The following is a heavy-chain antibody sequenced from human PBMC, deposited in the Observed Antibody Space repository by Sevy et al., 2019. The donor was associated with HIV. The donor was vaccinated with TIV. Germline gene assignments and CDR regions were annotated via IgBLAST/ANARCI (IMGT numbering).Heavy chain of an antibody. CDR2: ISSSGSTI. Sequence: GGSLRLSCAASRFTFSDYYMSWIRQAPGKGLEWVSYISSSGSTIYYSDSVKGGITISRDNAKNSLYLQMNSLIAEETAVYYCARDHMMPTYYDYVWGSYRCADYWGHGTLVSVSS. CDR3: ARDHMMPTYYDYVWGSYRCADY. D-gene: IGHD3-16*02. V-gene: IGHV3-11*01. J-gene: IGHJ4*01. CDR1: RFTFSDYY.